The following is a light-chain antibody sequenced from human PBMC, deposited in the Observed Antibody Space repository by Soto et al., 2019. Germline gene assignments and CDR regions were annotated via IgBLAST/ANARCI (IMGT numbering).Light chain of an antibody. J-gene: IGKJ1*01. CDR2: AAS. CDR1: QSISSY. Sequence: DIQMTQSPSSLSASLLDRVTITCXSSQSISSYLNWYQQKPGKAPKLLISAASSLQSGVPSRFSGSGSGTDFTLTISSLQPEDFATYYCQQIYSTPSKPFGQGTKVAIK. CDR3: QQIYSTPSKP. V-gene: IGKV1-39*01.